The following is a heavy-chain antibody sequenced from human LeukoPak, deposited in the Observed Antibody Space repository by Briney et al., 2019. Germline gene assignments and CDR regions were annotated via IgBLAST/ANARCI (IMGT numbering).Heavy chain of an antibody. J-gene: IGHJ4*02. D-gene: IGHD3-22*01. CDR3: ARDTYYYDSSGYNYFDY. CDR2: IYYSGST. CDR1: GGSISSGSYY. Sequence: SETLSLTCTVSGGSISSGSYYWGWIRQPPGKGLEWIGNIYYSGSTNYNPSLKSRVTMSGDTSKNQFSLKLSSATAADTAVYYCARDTYYYDSSGYNYFDYWGQGTLVTVSS. V-gene: IGHV4-39*07.